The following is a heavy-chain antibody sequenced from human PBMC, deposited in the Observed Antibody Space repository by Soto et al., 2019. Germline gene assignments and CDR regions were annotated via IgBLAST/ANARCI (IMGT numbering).Heavy chain of an antibody. CDR3: AKPNWSHLYFDN. J-gene: IGHJ4*02. Sequence: SETLSRTFSGYGVSFSGYYWSWLRQPPWKGLEWIGEINHSGSPNYNPSLKSRVTISVDTSKNQFSLKMTSVTAADTAVYYGAKPNWSHLYFDNWGKGT. V-gene: IGHV4-34*01. D-gene: IGHD1-1*01. CDR2: INHSGSP. CDR1: GVSFSGYY.